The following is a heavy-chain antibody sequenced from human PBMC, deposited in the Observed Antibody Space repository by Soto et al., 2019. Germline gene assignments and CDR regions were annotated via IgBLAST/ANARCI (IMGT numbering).Heavy chain of an antibody. D-gene: IGHD3-22*01. V-gene: IGHV4-4*07. CDR3: AREGSSGSNWFDP. CDR1: GDSISSYY. J-gene: IGHJ5*02. CDR2: VYTSGTT. Sequence: QVQLQESGPGLVKPSETLSLTCNVSGDSISSYYWSWIRQPPLKGLEWIGRVYTSGTTNYNPSFKSRGSMSVDTSKNPISLKLRSVTAADTAVYYCAREGSSGSNWFDPWGQGTLVTVSS.